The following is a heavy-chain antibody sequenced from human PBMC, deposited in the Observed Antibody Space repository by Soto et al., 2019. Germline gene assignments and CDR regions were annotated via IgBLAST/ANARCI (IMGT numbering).Heavy chain of an antibody. V-gene: IGHV1-69*06. CDR3: ANPQSAGDYYYYGTDV. J-gene: IGHJ6*02. CDR2: IIPIFGTA. CDR1: GGTFSSYA. D-gene: IGHD6-13*01. Sequence: GASVKVSCKASGGTFSSYAISWVRQAPGQGLEWMGGIIPIFGTANYAQKFQGRVTITADKSTSTAYMELSSLRSEDTAVYYCANPQSAGDYYYYGTDVWGQGXTVTVYS.